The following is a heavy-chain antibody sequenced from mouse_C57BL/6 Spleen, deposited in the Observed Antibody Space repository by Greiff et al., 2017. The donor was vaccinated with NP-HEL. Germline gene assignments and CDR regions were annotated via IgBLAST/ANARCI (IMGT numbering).Heavy chain of an antibody. CDR2: ISDGGSYT. J-gene: IGHJ1*03. CDR1: GFTFSSYA. Sequence: EVHLVESGGGLVKPGGSLKLSCAASGFTFSSYAMSWVRQTPEKRLEWVATISDGGSYTYYPDNVKGRFTISRDNAKNNLYLQMSHLKSEDTAMYYCAREGGYYGSSNGYFDVWGTGTTVTVSS. CDR3: AREGGYYGSSNGYFDV. D-gene: IGHD1-1*01. V-gene: IGHV5-4*01.